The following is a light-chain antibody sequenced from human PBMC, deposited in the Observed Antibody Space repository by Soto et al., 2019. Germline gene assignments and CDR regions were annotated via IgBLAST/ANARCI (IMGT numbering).Light chain of an antibody. Sequence: EIVLTQSPATLSLSPGDTATLSCRASQGVSTYLVWYQQRPGRAPRLLIYDASNRAADIPARFSGSGSGTDFTLTISSLEPEDFAVYYCQQRYNWPPITFGQGTRLEI. CDR1: QGVSTY. V-gene: IGKV3-11*01. CDR3: QQRYNWPPIT. CDR2: DAS. J-gene: IGKJ5*01.